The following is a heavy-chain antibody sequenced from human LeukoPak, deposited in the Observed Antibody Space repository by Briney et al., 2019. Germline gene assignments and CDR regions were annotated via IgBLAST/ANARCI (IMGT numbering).Heavy chain of an antibody. Sequence: ASVKVSCKASGGTFSSYAISWVRQAPGQGLEWMGGIIPIFGTANYAQKFQGRVTITADESTSTAYMELSSLRSEDTAVYYCARDTGPYCSSTSCYALDYRGQGTLVTVSS. D-gene: IGHD2-2*01. CDR1: GGTFSSYA. J-gene: IGHJ4*02. CDR2: IIPIFGTA. V-gene: IGHV1-69*01. CDR3: ARDTGPYCSSTSCYALDY.